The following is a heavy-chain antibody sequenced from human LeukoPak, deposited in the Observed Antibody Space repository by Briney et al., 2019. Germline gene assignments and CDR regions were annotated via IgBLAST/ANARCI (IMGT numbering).Heavy chain of an antibody. CDR1: VYTFTGYY. V-gene: IGHV1-2*02. D-gene: IGHD2-21*02. Sequence: ASVKVSCKASVYTFTGYYMHWVRQAPGQGLEWMGWINPNSGGTNYAQKFQGRVTMTRDTSISTAYMELSRLRSDDTAVYYCARGAYVVVVTASDFDYWGQGTLVTVSS. CDR2: INPNSGGT. J-gene: IGHJ4*02. CDR3: ARGAYVVVVTASDFDY.